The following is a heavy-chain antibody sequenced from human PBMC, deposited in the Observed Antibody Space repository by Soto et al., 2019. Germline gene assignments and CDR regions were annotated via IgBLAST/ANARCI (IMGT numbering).Heavy chain of an antibody. D-gene: IGHD3-22*01. J-gene: IGHJ4*02. Sequence: PSETLSLTCAVSGYSISSCYYWGWVRQPPGKGLEWIGSIYHSGSTYYNPSLKSRVTISVDTSKNQFSLKLSSVTAADTAVYYCARARVVVITPVYFDYWGQGTLVTVSS. CDR3: ARARVVVITPVYFDY. V-gene: IGHV4-38-2*01. CDR2: IYHSGST. CDR1: GYSISSCYY.